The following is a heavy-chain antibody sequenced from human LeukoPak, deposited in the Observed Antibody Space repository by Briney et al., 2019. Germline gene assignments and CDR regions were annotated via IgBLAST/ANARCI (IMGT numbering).Heavy chain of an antibody. V-gene: IGHV4-59*01. Sequence: PSETLSLTCTVSVGSISTYYWGWIRQPPGKGLEWIGYIYYSGSTNYNPSLKSRVTISVDTSKNQFSLNLSSVTAADTAVYYCARSERYNSGWYFYFDYWGQGTLVTVSS. CDR3: ARSERYNSGWYFYFDY. CDR1: VGSISTYY. CDR2: IYYSGST. J-gene: IGHJ4*02. D-gene: IGHD6-19*01.